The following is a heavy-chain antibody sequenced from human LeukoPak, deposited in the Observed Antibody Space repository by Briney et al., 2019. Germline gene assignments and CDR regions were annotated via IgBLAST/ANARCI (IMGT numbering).Heavy chain of an antibody. J-gene: IGHJ6*03. CDR2: INPKSGDT. Sequence: ASVKVSCKASAYTFIDYYLHWVRQAPGQGLEWMGWINPKSGDTNYAQKFQGRVTMTRDTSISTAYMELSGLTSDDKAMYFCAELGNYYMDVWGKGTTVTVSS. CDR1: AYTFIDYY. V-gene: IGHV1-2*02. D-gene: IGHD7-27*01. CDR3: AELGNYYMDV.